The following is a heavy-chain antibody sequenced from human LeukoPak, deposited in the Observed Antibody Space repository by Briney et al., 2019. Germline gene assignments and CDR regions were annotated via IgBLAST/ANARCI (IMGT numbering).Heavy chain of an antibody. V-gene: IGHV1-69*05. CDR3: ARVIAAAALDP. CDR2: IIPIFGTA. Sequence: PVKASCKASGGTSSTYTITWVRQAPGQGLEWMGGIIPIFGTANYAQKFQGRVTITTDESTSTAYMELSSLRSVDTAVYYCARVIAAAALDPWGQGTLVTVSS. J-gene: IGHJ5*02. D-gene: IGHD6-13*01. CDR1: GGTSSTYT.